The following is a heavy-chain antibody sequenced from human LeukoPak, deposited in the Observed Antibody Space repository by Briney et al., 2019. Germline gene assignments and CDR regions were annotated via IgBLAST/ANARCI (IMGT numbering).Heavy chain of an antibody. CDR1: GYTLTELS. D-gene: IGHD6-13*01. V-gene: IGHV1-24*01. CDR2: FDPEDGEA. CDR3: ATGFELAAAAGTGSRPPFDI. Sequence: ASVKVSCKVSGYTLTELSMHWVRQAPGKGLEWMGGFDPEDGEAIYAQKFQGRVTMTEDTSTDTAYMELSSLRSEDTAVYYCATGFELAAAAGTGSRPPFDIWGQGTMVIVSS. J-gene: IGHJ3*02.